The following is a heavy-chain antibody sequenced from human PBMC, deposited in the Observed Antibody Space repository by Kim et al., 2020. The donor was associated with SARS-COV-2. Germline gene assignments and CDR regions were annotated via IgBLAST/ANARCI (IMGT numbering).Heavy chain of an antibody. CDR2: IYYSGST. V-gene: IGHV4-59*13. CDR1: GGSISSYY. CDR3: AREPPQGPVDY. J-gene: IGHJ4*02. Sequence: SETLSLTCTVSGGSISSYYWSWIRQPPGKGLEWIGYIYYSGSTNYNPSLKSRVTISVDTSKNQFSLKLSSVTAADTAVYYCAREPPQGPVDYWGQGTLVTVSS.